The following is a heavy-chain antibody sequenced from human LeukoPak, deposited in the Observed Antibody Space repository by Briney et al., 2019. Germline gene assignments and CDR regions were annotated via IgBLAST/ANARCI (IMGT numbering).Heavy chain of an antibody. CDR3: ALSYYDFWSGYPPEGHAFDI. CDR2: INPNSGGT. Sequence: ASVKVSCKVSGGTFSSYAISWVRQAPGQGLEWMGWINPNSGGTNYAQKFQGRVTMTRDTSISTAYMELSRLRSDDTAVYYCALSYYDFWSGYPPEGHAFDIWGQGTMVTVSS. D-gene: IGHD3-3*01. V-gene: IGHV1-2*02. J-gene: IGHJ3*02. CDR1: GGTFSSYA.